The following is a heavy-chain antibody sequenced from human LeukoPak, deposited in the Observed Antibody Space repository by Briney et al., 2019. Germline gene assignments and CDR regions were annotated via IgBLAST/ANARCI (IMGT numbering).Heavy chain of an antibody. Sequence: SQTLSLTCAISGDSVSSNSAAWNWIRQSPSRGLEWLGRTYYRSKWYNDYAVSVKSRITINPDTSKNQFSLQLNSVTPEDTAVYYCARDPIGPTGQYWGENFAENWFDPWGQGTLVTVSS. CDR3: ARDPIGPTGQYWGENFAENWFDP. CDR2: TYYRSKWYN. V-gene: IGHV6-1*01. J-gene: IGHJ5*02. D-gene: IGHD3-16*01. CDR1: GDSVSSNSAA.